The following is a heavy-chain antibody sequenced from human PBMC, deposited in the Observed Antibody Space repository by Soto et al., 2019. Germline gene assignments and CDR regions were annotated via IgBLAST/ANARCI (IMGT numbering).Heavy chain of an antibody. Sequence: PGGSLRLSCAASGFTFSSYEMNWVRQAPGKGLEWVSYISSSGSTIYYADSVKGRFTISRDNAKNSLYLQMNSLRAEDTAVYYCARGTQDSQFKYCSGGSCYPSYYYYYGMDVWGQGTTVTVSS. CDR1: GFTFSSYE. J-gene: IGHJ6*02. D-gene: IGHD2-15*01. CDR3: ARGTQDSQFKYCSGGSCYPSYYYYYGMDV. V-gene: IGHV3-48*03. CDR2: ISSSGSTI.